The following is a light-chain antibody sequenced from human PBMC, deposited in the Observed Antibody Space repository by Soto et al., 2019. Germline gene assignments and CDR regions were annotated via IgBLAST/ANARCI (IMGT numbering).Light chain of an antibody. J-gene: IGLJ2*01. Sequence: QSVLTQPPSVSGAPGQRVTLSCTGTSSNIGAGYDVHWYQQFPRTAPKLLIYGNSNRPSGVPDRFSGSKSGTSASLAITGLRAEDEAEYYCQSYDRSLSGSVFGGGTKLTVL. CDR1: SSNIGAGYD. CDR3: QSYDRSLSGSV. CDR2: GNS. V-gene: IGLV1-40*01.